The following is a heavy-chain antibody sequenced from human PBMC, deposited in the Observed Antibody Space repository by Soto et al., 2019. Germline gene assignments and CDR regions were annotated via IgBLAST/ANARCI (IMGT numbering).Heavy chain of an antibody. V-gene: IGHV4-31*03. D-gene: IGHD2-15*01. Sequence: SETLSLTCTVSGGSISSGGYYWSWIRQHPGKGLEWIGYIYYSGSTYYNPSLKSRVTISVDTSKNQFSLKLSSVTAADTAVYYCARDGGYCSGGSCYSYFPHAFDIWGQGTMVTVSS. CDR2: IYYSGST. CDR3: ARDGGYCSGGSCYSYFPHAFDI. CDR1: GGSISSGGYY. J-gene: IGHJ3*02.